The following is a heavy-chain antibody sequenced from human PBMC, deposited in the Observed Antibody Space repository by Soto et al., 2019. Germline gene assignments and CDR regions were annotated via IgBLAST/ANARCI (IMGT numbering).Heavy chain of an antibody. CDR1: GYTFTSYG. CDR2: ISGYHGNT. D-gene: IGHD3-10*01. J-gene: IGHJ6*02. V-gene: IGHV1-18*04. Sequence: QVQLVQSGAEVKKPGASVKVSCKASGYTFTSYGFSWVRQAPGQGLEWMGWISGYHGNTNYAQKLQGRVTMTTDTSTSTAYMELRSLRSDDTAVYYCARSGKYYYGSGSPYYDGMDVWGQGITVTVSS. CDR3: ARSGKYYYGSGSPYYDGMDV.